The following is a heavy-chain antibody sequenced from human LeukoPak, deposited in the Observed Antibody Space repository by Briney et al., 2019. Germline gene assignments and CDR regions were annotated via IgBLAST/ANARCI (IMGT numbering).Heavy chain of an antibody. D-gene: IGHD2/OR15-2a*01. Sequence: PGGSLRLSCATSGFSFDDYGMSWVRHVQGKGLGWVAGINWNGGGTAYADSVRGRLTISRDNAKNSLYLQMNSLRAEDTALYYCARVASIHTTFYFDYWGQGTLVTVSS. J-gene: IGHJ4*02. V-gene: IGHV3-20*04. CDR2: INWNGGGT. CDR3: ARVASIHTTFYFDY. CDR1: GFSFDDYG.